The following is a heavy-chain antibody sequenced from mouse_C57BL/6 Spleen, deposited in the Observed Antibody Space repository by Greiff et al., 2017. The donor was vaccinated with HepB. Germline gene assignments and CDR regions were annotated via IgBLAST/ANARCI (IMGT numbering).Heavy chain of an antibody. CDR2: ISSGGDYI. D-gene: IGHD1-1*01. CDR3: TRDRRTTVVDHYYAMDY. CDR1: GFTFSSYA. J-gene: IGHJ4*01. Sequence: EVKLMESGEGLVKPGGSLKLSCAASGFTFSSYAMSWVRQTPEKRLEWVAYISSGGDYIYYADTVKGRFTISRDNAMNTLYLQMSSLKSEDTAMYYCTRDRRTTVVDHYYAMDYWGQGTSVTVSS. V-gene: IGHV5-9-1*02.